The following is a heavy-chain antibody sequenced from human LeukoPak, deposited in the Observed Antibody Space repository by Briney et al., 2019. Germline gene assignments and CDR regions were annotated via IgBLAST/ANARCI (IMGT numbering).Heavy chain of an antibody. CDR2: IYYSGST. D-gene: IGHD3-3*01. CDR3: ARHTYYDFWSGYYGYYFDY. Sequence: SETLSLTCTVSGGSISSSSYYWGWIRQPPGKGLEWIGSIYYSGSTYYNPSLKSRVTMSVDTSKNQFSLKLGSVTAADTAVYYCARHTYYDFWSGYYGYYFDYWGQGTLVTVSS. V-gene: IGHV4-39*07. CDR1: GGSISSSSYY. J-gene: IGHJ4*02.